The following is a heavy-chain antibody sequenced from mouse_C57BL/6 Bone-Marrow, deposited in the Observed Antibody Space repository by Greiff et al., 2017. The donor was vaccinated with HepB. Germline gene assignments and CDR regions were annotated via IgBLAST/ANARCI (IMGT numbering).Heavy chain of an antibody. CDR1: GFTFSDFY. CDR2: SRNKANDYTT. D-gene: IGHD1-1*01. V-gene: IGHV7-1*01. CDR3: ARVPNYYGSSLYWYFDV. J-gene: IGHJ1*03. Sequence: EVKVVESGGGLVQSGRSLRLSCATSGFTFSDFYMEWVRQAPGKGLEWIAASRNKANDYTTEYSASVKGRFIVSRDTSQSILYLQMNALRSEDTAIYYCARVPNYYGSSLYWYFDVWGTGTTVTVSS.